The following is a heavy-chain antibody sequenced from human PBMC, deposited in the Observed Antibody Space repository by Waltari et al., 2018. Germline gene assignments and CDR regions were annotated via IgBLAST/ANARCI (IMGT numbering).Heavy chain of an antibody. Sequence: EVQLVESGGGLVKPGGSLRLSCAASGFTFSSYSMNWVRQAPGKGLEWVASISSSSSYIYYADSVKGRFTISRDNAKNSLYLQMNSLRAEDTAVYYCARYYGDYNLGSDYWGQGTLVTVSS. J-gene: IGHJ4*02. CDR1: GFTFSSYS. CDR3: ARYYGDYNLGSDY. D-gene: IGHD4-17*01. V-gene: IGHV3-21*01. CDR2: ISSSSSYI.